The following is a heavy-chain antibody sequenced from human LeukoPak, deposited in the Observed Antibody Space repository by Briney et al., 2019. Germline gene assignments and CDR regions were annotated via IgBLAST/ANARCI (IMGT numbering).Heavy chain of an antibody. D-gene: IGHD4-17*01. CDR3: ARQRTSVGMDV. Sequence: GASVKVSCKASGYTFINDYMHWVRQAPGQGLEWMGMINPSGGSTTYAQKFQGRVTMTGDMSTSAVYMEVSSLRSEDTAVYYCARQRTSVGMDVWGQGTTVTVSS. CDR2: INPSGGST. J-gene: IGHJ6*02. CDR1: GYTFINDY. V-gene: IGHV1-46*01.